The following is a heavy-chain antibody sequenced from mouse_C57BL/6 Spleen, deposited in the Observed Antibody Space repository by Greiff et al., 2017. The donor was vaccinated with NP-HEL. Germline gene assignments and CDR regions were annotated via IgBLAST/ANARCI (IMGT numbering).Heavy chain of an antibody. CDR1: GFTFSSYA. CDR2: ISDGGSYT. V-gene: IGHV5-4*01. Sequence: EVQLQESGGGLVKPGGSLKLSCAASGFTFSSYAMSWVRQTPEKRLEWVATISDGGSYTYYPDNVKGRFTISRDNAKNNLYLQMSHLKSEDTAMYYCARQGLRYYAMDYWGQGTSVTVSS. J-gene: IGHJ4*01. D-gene: IGHD3-1*01. CDR3: ARQGLRYYAMDY.